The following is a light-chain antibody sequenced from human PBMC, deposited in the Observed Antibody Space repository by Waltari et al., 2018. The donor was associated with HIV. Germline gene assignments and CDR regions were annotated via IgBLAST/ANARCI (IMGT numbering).Light chain of an antibody. CDR3: QQYAGSPWT. J-gene: IGKJ1*01. V-gene: IGKV3-20*01. Sequence: LTQSPGTLSLSPGERATLSCRASQSVSSSYLAWYQQKPGQAPRLLIYGASSRATGILDRFSGSGSGTDFTLTISRLEPEDFAVSYCQQYAGSPWTFGQGTKVEIK. CDR1: QSVSSSY. CDR2: GAS.